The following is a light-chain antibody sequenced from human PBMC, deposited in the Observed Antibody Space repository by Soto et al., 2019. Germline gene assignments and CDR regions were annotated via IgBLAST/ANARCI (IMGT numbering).Light chain of an antibody. J-gene: IGLJ1*01. CDR3: SSYTSSNTLV. CDR1: SSDVGGYNY. CDR2: EVD. Sequence: SALAQPASVSWSPGQSTIISCTGTSSDVGGYNYVSWYQQHPGKAPKFLIYEVDNRASGVSDRFSGSKSGNTASLTISGLQAEDEADYYCSSYTSSNTLVFGTGTKVTVL. V-gene: IGLV2-14*01.